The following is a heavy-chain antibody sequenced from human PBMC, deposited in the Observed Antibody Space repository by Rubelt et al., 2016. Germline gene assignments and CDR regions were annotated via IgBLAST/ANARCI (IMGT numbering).Heavy chain of an antibody. CDR3: ARDHCVSSTCYLDY. J-gene: IGHJ4*02. D-gene: IGHD2-2*01. V-gene: IGHV1-2*02. CDR1: GYTFSGYY. Sequence: QVQLVQSGAEVKKPGASVKVSCKASGYTFSGYYMHWVRKAPGQGLEWVGWINPTSGGTNYTQTFQGRAAMTTETSITQAYMERNTLGSDDTAVYYCARDHCVSSTCYLDYWGQGTLVTVSS. CDR2: INPTSGGT.